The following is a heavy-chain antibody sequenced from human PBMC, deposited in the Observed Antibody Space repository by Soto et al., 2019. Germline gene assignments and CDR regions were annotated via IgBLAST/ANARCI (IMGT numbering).Heavy chain of an antibody. V-gene: IGHV3-23*01. J-gene: IGHJ4*02. CDR1: GFTFSNYA. Sequence: EVQLLESGGGLVQPGGSLRLSCEASGFTFSNYAMNWVRQAPGKGLEWVSSISGSGGSAYYADSVKGRFTISRDNSKNTLYLQMNRLQAEDTALYYCAKRKVRGVVRGAPLDYWGQGTLVTVSP. CDR2: ISGSGGSA. CDR3: AKRKVRGVVRGAPLDY. D-gene: IGHD3-10*01.